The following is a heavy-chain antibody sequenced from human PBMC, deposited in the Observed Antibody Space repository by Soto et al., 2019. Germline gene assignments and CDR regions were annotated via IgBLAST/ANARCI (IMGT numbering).Heavy chain of an antibody. Sequence: SETLSLTCTVSGGSISSYYWSWIRQPPGKGLEWIGYIYYSGSTNYNPSLKSRVTISVDTSKNQFSLKLSSVTAADTAVYYCAGHSTMTIAVAGTVWDYWGQGTLVTVSS. J-gene: IGHJ4*02. CDR1: GGSISSYY. CDR3: AGHSTMTIAVAGTVWDY. D-gene: IGHD6-19*01. CDR2: IYYSGST. V-gene: IGHV4-59*08.